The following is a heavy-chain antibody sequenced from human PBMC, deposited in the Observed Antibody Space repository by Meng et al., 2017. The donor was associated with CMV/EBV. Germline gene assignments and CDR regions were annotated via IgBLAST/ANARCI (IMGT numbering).Heavy chain of an antibody. D-gene: IGHD2-2*01. V-gene: IGHV1-2*02. CDR2: INPNSGGT. CDR1: GYTFTGYY. Sequence: ASVKVSCKASGYTFTGYYMHWVRQAPGQGLEWMEWINPNSGGTNYAQKFQGRVTMTRDTSISTAYMELSRLRSDDTAVYYCARLRVVPAATYDYWGQGTLVTVSS. J-gene: IGHJ4*02. CDR3: ARLRVVPAATYDY.